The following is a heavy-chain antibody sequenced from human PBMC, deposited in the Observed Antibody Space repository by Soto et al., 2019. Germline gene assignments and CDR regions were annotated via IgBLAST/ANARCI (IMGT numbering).Heavy chain of an antibody. CDR1: GFTSSGYG. V-gene: IGHV3-30*18. D-gene: IGHD4-4*01. Sequence: GGSLRLSCAASGFTSSGYGMHWVRQAPGKGLEWVAVISYDGSSKYYADSVKGRFTISRDNSKNTLYLQMNSLRAEDTAVYYCAKVDSNHYYGMDVWGQGTTVTVSS. CDR2: ISYDGSSK. J-gene: IGHJ6*02. CDR3: AKVDSNHYYGMDV.